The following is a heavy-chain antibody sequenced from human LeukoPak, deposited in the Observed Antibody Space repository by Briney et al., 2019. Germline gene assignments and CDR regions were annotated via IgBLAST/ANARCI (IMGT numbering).Heavy chain of an antibody. CDR2: MSYDGTNK. CDR3: ARQYSSSYFYGH. D-gene: IGHD3-22*01. J-gene: IGHJ4*02. V-gene: IGHV3-30*03. CDR1: GFTVTDYR. Sequence: GRSLRLSCAASGFTVTDYRIHWVRQAPGKGLEWVAIMSYDGTNKNYADSVKGRFTISRDNPKNTLYLQMNSLRVEDTAVYYCARQYSSSYFYGHWGQGTLVTVSS.